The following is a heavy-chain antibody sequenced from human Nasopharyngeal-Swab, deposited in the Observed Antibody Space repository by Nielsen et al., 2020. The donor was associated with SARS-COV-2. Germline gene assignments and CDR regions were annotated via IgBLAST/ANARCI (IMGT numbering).Heavy chain of an antibody. D-gene: IGHD6-13*01. V-gene: IGHV4-59*01. Sequence: SETLSLTCTVSGGSINSNYWTWIRQSPGKGLEWIGYIYYTGSTNSNPSLKTRVSISVDTSRNQFSLRLSSVTAADTAVYYCARGRYSSSWYGLIWYFDLWGRGTLVTVSS. CDR2: IYYTGST. J-gene: IGHJ2*01. CDR3: ARGRYSSSWYGLIWYFDL. CDR1: GGSINSNY.